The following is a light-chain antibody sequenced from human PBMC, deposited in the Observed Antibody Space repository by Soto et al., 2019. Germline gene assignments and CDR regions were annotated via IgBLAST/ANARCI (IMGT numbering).Light chain of an antibody. CDR3: AAWDDSLNGGV. Sequence: QSVLTQPPSASGTPGQRVTISCSGSSSNIGSNTVNWYQQLPGTAPKLLLYSNNQRPSGVPDRFSGSKSVTSASLAIRGLQAEDEADYYCAAWDDSLNGGVFGGGTKLTVL. CDR2: SNN. J-gene: IGLJ2*01. CDR1: SSNIGSNT. V-gene: IGLV1-44*01.